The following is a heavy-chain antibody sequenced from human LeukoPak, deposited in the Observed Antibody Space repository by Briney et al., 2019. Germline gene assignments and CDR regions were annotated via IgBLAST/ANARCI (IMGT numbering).Heavy chain of an antibody. CDR3: AKQGYSSSSGWFDP. D-gene: IGHD6-6*01. CDR1: GFTFSSYA. V-gene: IGHV3-23*01. CDR2: ISGSGGST. J-gene: IGHJ5*02. Sequence: PGGSLRHSCAASGFTFSSYAMSWVRQAPGKGLEWVSAISGSGGSTYYADSVKGRFTISRDNSKNTLYLQMNSLRAEDTAVYYCAKQGYSSSSGWFDPWGQGTLVTVSS.